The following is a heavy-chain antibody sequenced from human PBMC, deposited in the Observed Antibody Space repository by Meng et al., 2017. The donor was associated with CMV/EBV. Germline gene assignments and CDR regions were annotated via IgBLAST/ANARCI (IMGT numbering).Heavy chain of an antibody. CDR3: ARDGLDIVATISGDYFDY. J-gene: IGHJ4*02. D-gene: IGHD5-12*01. V-gene: IGHV3-7*01. Sequence: GESLKISCAASGFTFSSYWMSWVRQAPGKGLERVANIKQDGSEKYYVDSVKGRFTISRDNAKNSLYLQMNSLRAEDTAVYYCARDGLDIVATISGDYFDYWGQGTLVTVSS. CDR1: GFTFSSYW. CDR2: IKQDGSEK.